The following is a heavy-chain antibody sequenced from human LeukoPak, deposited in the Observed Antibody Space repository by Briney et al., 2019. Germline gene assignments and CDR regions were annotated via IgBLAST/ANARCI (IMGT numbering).Heavy chain of an antibody. V-gene: IGHV4-59*01. CDR2: IYYSGST. CDR3: ANGRRWFDP. D-gene: IGHD4-17*01. J-gene: IGHJ5*02. Sequence: SETLSLTCTVSGGSISSYYWSWIRQPPGKGLEWIGYIYYSGSTNYNPSLKSRVTISVDTSKNQFSLKLSSVTAADTAVYYCANGRRWFDPWGQGTLVTVSS. CDR1: GGSISSYY.